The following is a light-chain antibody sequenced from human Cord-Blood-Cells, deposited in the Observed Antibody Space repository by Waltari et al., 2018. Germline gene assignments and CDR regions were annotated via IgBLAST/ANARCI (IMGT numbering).Light chain of an antibody. V-gene: IGLV1-44*01. Sequence: QSVLTQPPSASGTPGQRVTISCSGISSNIGSNTVNWYQQLPGTAPKLLIYSNNQRPSGFPDRFSGSKSGTSASLAISGLQSEDEADYYCAAWDDSLNGPVFGGGTKLTVL. CDR2: SNN. J-gene: IGLJ3*02. CDR3: AAWDDSLNGPV. CDR1: SSNIGSNT.